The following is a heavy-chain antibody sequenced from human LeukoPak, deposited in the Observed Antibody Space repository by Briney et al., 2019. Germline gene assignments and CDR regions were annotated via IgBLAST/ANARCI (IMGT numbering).Heavy chain of an antibody. J-gene: IGHJ4*02. CDR2: ISSSSSYI. V-gene: IGHV3-21*01. CDR3: ARDGQYYGSGKFDY. Sequence: RPGGSLRLSCAASGFTFSSYSMNWVRQAPGKGLEWVSSISSSSSYIYYADSVKGRFTISRDNAKNSLYLQMNSLRAEDTAVYYCARDGQYYGSGKFDYWGQGTLVTVSS. D-gene: IGHD3-10*01. CDR1: GFTFSSYS.